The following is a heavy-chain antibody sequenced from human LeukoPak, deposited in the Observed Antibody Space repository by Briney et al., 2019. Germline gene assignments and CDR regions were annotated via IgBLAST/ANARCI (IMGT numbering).Heavy chain of an antibody. CDR2: TYQRSKWSS. J-gene: IGHJ4*02. D-gene: IGHD6-13*01. Sequence: SQTLSLTCAISGDSVSSPSAAWNWIRQSPSGRLEWLGRTYQRSKWSSDYALSVRSRITVDPDTSKNQFSLQLYSVTPEDTAVYYCARGRASAFDYWDQGTLVTVSS. CDR1: GDSVSSPSAA. CDR3: ARGRASAFDY. V-gene: IGHV6-1*01.